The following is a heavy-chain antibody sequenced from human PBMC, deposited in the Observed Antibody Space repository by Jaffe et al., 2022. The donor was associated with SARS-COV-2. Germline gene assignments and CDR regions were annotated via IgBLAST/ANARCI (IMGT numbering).Heavy chain of an antibody. CDR2: IKQDGSEK. D-gene: IGHD3-10*01. J-gene: IGHJ4*02. CDR3: ARASKRGYYYGSGSYYFDY. CDR1: GFTFSSYW. Sequence: EVQLVESGGGLVQPGGSLRLSCAASGFTFSSYWMSWVRQAPGKGLEWVANIKQDGSEKYYVDSVKGRFTISRDNAKNSLYLQMNSLRAEDTAVYYCARASKRGYYYGSGSYYFDYWGQGTLVTVSS. V-gene: IGHV3-7*01.